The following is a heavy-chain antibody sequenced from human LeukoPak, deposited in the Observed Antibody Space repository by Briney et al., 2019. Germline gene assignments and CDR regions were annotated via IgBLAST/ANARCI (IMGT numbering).Heavy chain of an antibody. Sequence: GGSLRLSCAASGFTFSSYSMDWVRQAPGKGLEWVSSISTSSSYIYYADSVKGRFTISRDNTKNSLYLQMNSLRAGDTALYYCARGAQNVAAADNWFDPWGQGTLVTVS. D-gene: IGHD2-2*01. CDR2: ISTSSSYI. J-gene: IGHJ5*02. V-gene: IGHV3-21*04. CDR3: ARGAQNVAAADNWFDP. CDR1: GFTFSSYS.